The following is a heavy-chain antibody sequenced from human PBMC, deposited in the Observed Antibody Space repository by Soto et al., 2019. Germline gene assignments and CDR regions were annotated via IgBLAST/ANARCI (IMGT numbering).Heavy chain of an antibody. CDR3: ARDRDIVGQFDA. D-gene: IGHD2-15*01. CDR1: GFTFSIYW. J-gene: IGHJ5*02. CDR2: IKEDGSEK. Sequence: LRLSCAASGFTFSIYWMSWVRQAPGKGLEWVANIKEDGSEKNYVDSVKGRFTISRDNAHKSLYLQMNSLRGEDTAVYYCARDRDIVGQFDAWSQGTLVTVSS. V-gene: IGHV3-7*03.